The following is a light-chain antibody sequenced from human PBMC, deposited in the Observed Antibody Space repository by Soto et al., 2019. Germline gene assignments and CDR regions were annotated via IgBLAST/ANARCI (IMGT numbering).Light chain of an antibody. CDR3: SSYASSGTVV. Sequence: QAVVTQPASVSGSPGQSITISCTGTSDDVGGHNYVSWYQQYPGKAPKLIIYDVSNRPSGVSNRFSGSKSGNTASLTISGLQAEDEADYYCSSYASSGTVVFGGGTKLTVL. CDR2: DVS. CDR1: SDDVGGHNY. V-gene: IGLV2-14*01. J-gene: IGLJ2*01.